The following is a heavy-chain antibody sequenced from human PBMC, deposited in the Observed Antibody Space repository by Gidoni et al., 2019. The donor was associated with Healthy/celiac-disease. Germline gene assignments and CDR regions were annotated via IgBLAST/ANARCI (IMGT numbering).Heavy chain of an antibody. Sequence: QVQLVQSGAEVKKPGSSVTVSCKASGGTFSSYTISWVRQAPGQGLEWMGRIIPILGIANYAQKFQGRVTITADKSTSTAYMELSSLRSEDTAVYYCASPRVAGSADAFDIWGQGTMVTVSS. V-gene: IGHV1-69*02. D-gene: IGHD6-19*01. CDR3: ASPRVAGSADAFDI. CDR2: IIPILGIA. J-gene: IGHJ3*02. CDR1: GGTFSSYT.